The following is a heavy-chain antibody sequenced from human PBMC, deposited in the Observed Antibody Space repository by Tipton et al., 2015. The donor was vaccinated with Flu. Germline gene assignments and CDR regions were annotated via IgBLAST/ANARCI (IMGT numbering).Heavy chain of an antibody. D-gene: IGHD1-1*01. J-gene: IGHJ4*02. CDR1: GFTFSNYG. CDR3: AKDNDPSNVPHY. CDR2: IRHYVTNT. Sequence: SLRLSCVASGFTFSNYGLHWVRRAPGKRLEWVALIRHYVTNTYYVDSVRGRFTISRDNSKNTVYLQMNNLRGEDTAVYYCAKDNDPSNVPHYWGQGTLVTVSS. V-gene: IGHV3-30*02.